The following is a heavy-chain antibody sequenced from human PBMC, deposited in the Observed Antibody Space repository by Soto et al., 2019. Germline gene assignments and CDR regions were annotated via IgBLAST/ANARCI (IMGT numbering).Heavy chain of an antibody. CDR2: IIPIFGTA. V-gene: IGHV1-69*13. CDR1: GGTFSSYA. Sequence: SVKVSCKASGGTFSSYAISWVRQAPGQGLEWMGGIIPIFGTANYAQKFQGRVTITADESTSTAYMELSSLRSEDTAVYYCATDTIFGVVITYYYYYGMDVWGQGTTVTVSS. CDR3: ATDTIFGVVITYYYYYGMDV. J-gene: IGHJ6*02. D-gene: IGHD3-3*01.